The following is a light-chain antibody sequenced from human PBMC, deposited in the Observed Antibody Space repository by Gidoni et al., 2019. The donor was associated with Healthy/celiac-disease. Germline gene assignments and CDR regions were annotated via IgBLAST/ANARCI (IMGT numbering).Light chain of an antibody. CDR1: QAISNY. CDR2: DAS. CDR3: QQYDNLPLT. Sequence: DIQMPQSPSPLSASVGDRVTITCQASQAISNYLNWYLQKPGKAPKLLIYDASNLETGVPSRFSGSGSGTDFTFTISSLQPEDIATYYCQQYDNLPLTFGGGTKVEIK. J-gene: IGKJ4*01. V-gene: IGKV1-33*01.